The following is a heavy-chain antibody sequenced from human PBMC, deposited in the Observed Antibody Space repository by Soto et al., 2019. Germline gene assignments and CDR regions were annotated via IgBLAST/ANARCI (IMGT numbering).Heavy chain of an antibody. Sequence: ASVKVSCKASGFIFTGYYIHWVLQARGQRLEWIGWIVVGSGNTNYAQKFQERVTITRDMSTSTAYMELSSLRSEDTAVYYCAAGIPHYYYGMDVWGQGTTVTVSS. J-gene: IGHJ6*02. CDR3: AAGIPHYYYGMDV. V-gene: IGHV1-58*02. CDR1: GFIFTGYY. CDR2: IVVGSGNT.